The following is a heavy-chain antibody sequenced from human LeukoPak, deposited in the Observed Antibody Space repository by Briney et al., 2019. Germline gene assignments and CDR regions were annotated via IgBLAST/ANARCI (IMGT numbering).Heavy chain of an antibody. D-gene: IGHD3-16*01. Sequence: GSGPALVKPTPTLTLTCTFSGFSLSTSGMRVSWIRQPPGKALEWLARIDWDDDKFYSTSLKTRLTISKDTSKNQVVLTMTNMDPVDTATYYFARIGGRGIPDYWGQGTLVTVSS. CDR3: ARIGGRGIPDY. CDR1: GFSLSTSGMR. J-gene: IGHJ4*02. CDR2: IDWDDDK. V-gene: IGHV2-70*04.